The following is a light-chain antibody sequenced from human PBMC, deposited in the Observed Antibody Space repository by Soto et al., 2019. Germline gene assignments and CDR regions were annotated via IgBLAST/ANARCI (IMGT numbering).Light chain of an antibody. CDR3: EQYGTSPRLT. J-gene: IGKJ4*01. V-gene: IGKV3-20*01. Sequence: EFVLTQSPGTLSLSPGERATLSCRASQSVASNYLAWYQQTPGQAPRLLIYGASSRATGIPDRFSGRGSGTDFTLTISRLEPEDFAVYYCEQYGTSPRLTFGGGTKVEIK. CDR1: QSVASNY. CDR2: GAS.